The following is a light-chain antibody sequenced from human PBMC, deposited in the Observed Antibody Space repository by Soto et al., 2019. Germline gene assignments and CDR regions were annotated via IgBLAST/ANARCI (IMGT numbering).Light chain of an antibody. CDR1: QSVSSSY. CDR3: QQCGGAPTCT. Sequence: ERATLSCRASQSVSSSYLAWYQQKPGQAPRLLIYGASSRATGIPDRFSGSGSGTDFTLTISRLEPEDFAMYYWQQCGGAPTCTF. J-gene: IGKJ4*02. V-gene: IGKV3-20*01. CDR2: GAS.